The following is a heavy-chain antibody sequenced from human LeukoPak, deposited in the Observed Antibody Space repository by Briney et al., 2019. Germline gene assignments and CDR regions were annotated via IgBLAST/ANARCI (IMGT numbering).Heavy chain of an antibody. D-gene: IGHD2-15*01. CDR1: GYTFTGYY. CDR2: INPNSGGT. V-gene: IGHV1-2*02. J-gene: IGHJ5*02. CDR3: ARGGRFVSRGYNWFDP. Sequence: ASVKVSCKASGYTFTGYYMHWVRQAPGQGLEWMGWINPNSGGTNYAQKFQGRVTMTRDTSIGTAYMELSRLRSDDTAVYYCARGGRFVSRGYNWFDPWGQGTLVTVSS.